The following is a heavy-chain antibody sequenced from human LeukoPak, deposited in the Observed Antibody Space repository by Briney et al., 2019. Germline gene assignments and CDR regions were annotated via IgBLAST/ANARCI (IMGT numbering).Heavy chain of an antibody. V-gene: IGHV3-48*01. CDR3: ARERGYSSSVFII. Sequence: GGSLRLSCAASGFTFSDYSMNWVRQAPGKGLEWVSYISRSSSTIYYADSVKGRFTISRDNAKNSLFLQMNSLRAEDTAVYYCARERGYSSSVFIIWGQGTMVTVSS. J-gene: IGHJ3*02. D-gene: IGHD5-18*01. CDR2: ISRSSSTI. CDR1: GFTFSDYS.